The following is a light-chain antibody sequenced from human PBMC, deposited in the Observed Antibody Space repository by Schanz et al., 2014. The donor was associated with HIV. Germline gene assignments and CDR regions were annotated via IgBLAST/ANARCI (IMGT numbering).Light chain of an antibody. Sequence: QSVLAQPPSVSGAPGQRVTISCTGSSSNIGADYDVHWYQLLPGTAPKLLIFDNTHRPSGVPARFSGSKSGTSASLAITGLQAEDEADYYCSSYTTSSAYVVFGGGTKLTVL. J-gene: IGLJ2*01. CDR3: SSYTTSSAYVV. CDR2: DNT. V-gene: IGLV1-40*01. CDR1: SSNIGADYD.